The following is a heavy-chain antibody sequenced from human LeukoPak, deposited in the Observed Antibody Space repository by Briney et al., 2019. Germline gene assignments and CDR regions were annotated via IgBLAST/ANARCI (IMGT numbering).Heavy chain of an antibody. CDR3: AREIISAMINLDA. CDR1: GFIFSDYY. D-gene: IGHD3-16*01. V-gene: IGHV3-11*01. Sequence: PGESLRLSCAASGFIFSDYYMNWIRQTPGKGLEWIAHISGGGDTIEYTDSMKGRFTISRDNAKNSLFLQMDILRVEDTAIYFCAREIISAMINLDAWGQGTPVTVSS. CDR2: ISGGGDTI. J-gene: IGHJ5*02.